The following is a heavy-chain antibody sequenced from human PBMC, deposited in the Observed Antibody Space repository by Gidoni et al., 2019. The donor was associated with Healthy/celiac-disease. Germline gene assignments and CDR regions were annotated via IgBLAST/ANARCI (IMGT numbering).Heavy chain of an antibody. CDR1: GGSISSSSYY. CDR3: AREYSSSWYSKDVDY. D-gene: IGHD6-13*01. Sequence: QLQLQESGPGLVKPSETLSLPCTVSGGSISSSSYYWGWIRQPPGKGLEWIGSIYYSGSTYYNPSLKSRVTISVDTSKNQFSLKLSSVTAADTAVYYCAREYSSSWYSKDVDYWGQGTLVTVSS. J-gene: IGHJ4*02. V-gene: IGHV4-39*07. CDR2: IYYSGST.